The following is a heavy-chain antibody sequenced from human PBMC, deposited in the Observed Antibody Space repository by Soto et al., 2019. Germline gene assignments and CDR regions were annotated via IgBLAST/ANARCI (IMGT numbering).Heavy chain of an antibody. Sequence: SETLSLTCTVSGGSISSSSYYWGWIRQPPGKGLEWIGSIYYSGSTYYNPSLKSRVTISVDTSKNQFSLKLSSVTAADTAVYYCASGSRMREEYCISTSCYDYYYYYYMDVWGKGTTVTVSS. CDR2: IYYSGST. D-gene: IGHD2-2*01. CDR3: ASGSRMREEYCISTSCYDYYYYYYMDV. V-gene: IGHV4-39*01. J-gene: IGHJ6*03. CDR1: GGSISSSSYY.